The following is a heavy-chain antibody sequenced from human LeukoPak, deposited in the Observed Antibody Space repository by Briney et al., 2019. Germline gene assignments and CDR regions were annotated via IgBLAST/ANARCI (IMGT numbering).Heavy chain of an antibody. CDR2: ISYDGSNK. D-gene: IGHD3-10*01. J-gene: IGHJ6*02. V-gene: IGHV3-30-3*02. Sequence: GGSLRLSCAASGFTFSSYVIHWVRQAPGKGLEWVAVISYDGSNKIFADSVKGRFTISRDNSKNTLYLEMNSPRGEDTAVYYCAGGHPWLRSDYYYGMDVWGQGTTVTVSS. CDR3: AGGHPWLRSDYYYGMDV. CDR1: GFTFSSYV.